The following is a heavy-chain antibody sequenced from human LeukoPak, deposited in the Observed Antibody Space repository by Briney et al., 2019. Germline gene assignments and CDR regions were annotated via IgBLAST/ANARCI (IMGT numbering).Heavy chain of an antibody. D-gene: IGHD3-10*01. V-gene: IGHV3-30*18. CDR2: ISYDGSNK. CDR1: GFTFSSYG. CDR3: AKEGGSGSYYNEFEVGY. J-gene: IGHJ4*02. Sequence: GGSLRLSCAASGFTFSSYGMHWVRQAPGKGLEWVAVISYDGSNKCYADSVKGRFTISRDNSKNTLYLQMNSLRAEDTAVYYCAKEGGSGSYYNEFEVGYWGQGTLVTVSS.